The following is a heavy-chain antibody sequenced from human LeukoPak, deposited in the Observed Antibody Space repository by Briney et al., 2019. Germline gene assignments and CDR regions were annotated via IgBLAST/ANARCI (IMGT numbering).Heavy chain of an antibody. CDR1: GYTFTSYG. Sequence: ASVTVSCKASGYTFTSYGISWVRQAPGQGLEWMGWISAYNGNTNYAQKLQGRVTMTTDTSTSTAYMELRSLRSDDTAVYYCARESSSGWYPLYWGQGTLVTVSS. J-gene: IGHJ4*02. CDR3: ARESSSGWYPLY. CDR2: ISAYNGNT. D-gene: IGHD6-19*01. V-gene: IGHV1-18*04.